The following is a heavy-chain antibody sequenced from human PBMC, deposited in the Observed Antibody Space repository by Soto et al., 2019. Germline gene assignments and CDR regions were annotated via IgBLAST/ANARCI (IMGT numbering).Heavy chain of an antibody. J-gene: IGHJ4*02. CDR2: IYSGGST. CDR3: ARVFGSSWLFDY. CDR1: GFTVSSNY. V-gene: IGHV3-66*01. D-gene: IGHD6-13*01. Sequence: EVQLVESGGGLVQPGGSLRLSCAASGFTVSSNYRSWVRQAPGRGLEWVSVIYSGGSTYYADSVKGRFTISRDNSKNTLYLQMNSLRAEDTAVYYCARVFGSSWLFDYWGQGTLVTVSS.